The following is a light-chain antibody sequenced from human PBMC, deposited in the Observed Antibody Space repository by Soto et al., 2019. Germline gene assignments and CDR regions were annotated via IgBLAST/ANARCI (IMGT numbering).Light chain of an antibody. CDR1: SSNIGSNA. V-gene: IGLV1-44*01. Sequence: QSVVTQPPSASGTPGQRVTISCSGGSSNIGSNAVNWYQQLPGTAPKLLIYSNDQRPSGVPDRISGSQSGTSASLAISWLQSEDEADYYCAVWDDSLNGVVFGGGTMVTVL. CDR2: SND. J-gene: IGLJ3*02. CDR3: AVWDDSLNGVV.